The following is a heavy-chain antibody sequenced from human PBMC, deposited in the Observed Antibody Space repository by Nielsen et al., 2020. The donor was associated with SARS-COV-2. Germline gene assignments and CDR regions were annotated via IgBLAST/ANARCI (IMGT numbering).Heavy chain of an antibody. CDR3: ARGQWLSASPLDY. V-gene: IGHV3-21*01. CDR1: GFTFSSYS. J-gene: IGHJ4*02. D-gene: IGHD3-22*01. CDR2: ISSSSSYI. Sequence: EGSLRLSCAASGFTFSSYSMNWVRQAPGKGLEWVSSISSSSSYIYYADSVKGRFTISRDNAENSLYLQMNSLRAEDTAVYYCARGQWLSASPLDYWGQGTLVTVSS.